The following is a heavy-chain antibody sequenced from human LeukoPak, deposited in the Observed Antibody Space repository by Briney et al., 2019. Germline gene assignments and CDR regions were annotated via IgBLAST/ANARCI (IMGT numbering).Heavy chain of an antibody. V-gene: IGHV4-34*10. CDR2: IHHSGST. CDR3: ASLPRYYDSSGYYYPRDY. CDR1: GGSFSGYY. J-gene: IGHJ4*02. Sequence: PSETLSLTCAVYGGSFSGYYWSWIRQPPGKGLEWIGEIHHSGSTYYNPSLKSRITMSVDTSKNQFYLKLSSVTAADTAVYYCASLPRYYDSSGYYYPRDYWGQGTLVTVSS. D-gene: IGHD3-22*01.